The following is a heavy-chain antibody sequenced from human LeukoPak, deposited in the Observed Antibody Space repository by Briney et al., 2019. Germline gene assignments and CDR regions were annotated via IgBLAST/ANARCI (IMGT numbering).Heavy chain of an antibody. CDR3: AREYQLLLDP. Sequence: SETLSLTCTVSGGSLSVYSWSWIRQPPGRGLEWIGEINHSGSTNYTPSLKSRVTISVDRSKNQFSLKLSSVTAADTAVYYCAREYQLLLDPWGQGTLVTVSS. CDR1: GGSLSVYS. V-gene: IGHV4-34*01. J-gene: IGHJ5*02. CDR2: INHSGST. D-gene: IGHD2-2*01.